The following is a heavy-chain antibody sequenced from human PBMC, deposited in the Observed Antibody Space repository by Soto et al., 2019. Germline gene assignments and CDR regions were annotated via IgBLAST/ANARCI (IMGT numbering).Heavy chain of an antibody. Sequence: QVQLVQSGAEVKKPGSSVKVSCKASGGTFSSYAISWVRQAPGQGLEWMGGIIPIFGTANYAQKFQGRVTITADESTSSAYIQPCVVRSEDTAMNYCARENQLLSLLLSYDCFDPWGQGTLVTVSS. CDR3: ARENQLLSLLLSYDCFDP. V-gene: IGHV1-69*12. CDR2: IIPIFGTA. D-gene: IGHD2-2*01. J-gene: IGHJ5*02. CDR1: GGTFSSYA.